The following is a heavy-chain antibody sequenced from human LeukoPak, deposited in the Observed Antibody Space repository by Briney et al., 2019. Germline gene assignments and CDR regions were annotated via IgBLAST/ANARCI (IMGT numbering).Heavy chain of an antibody. Sequence: ASVKVSCKASGFTFTSYYMHWVRQAPGQGLEWMGIINPSSGSTSYTQKFQGRVTMTRDTSTSTIYMELSSLKSEGTAVYYCARAQQTDIVVVPATMGFDFWGQGTLVTVSS. D-gene: IGHD2-2*01. CDR2: INPSSGST. CDR1: GFTFTSYY. J-gene: IGHJ4*01. V-gene: IGHV1-46*01. CDR3: ARAQQTDIVVVPATMGFDF.